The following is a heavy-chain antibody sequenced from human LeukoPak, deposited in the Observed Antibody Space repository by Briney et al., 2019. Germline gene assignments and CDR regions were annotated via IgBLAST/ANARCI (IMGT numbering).Heavy chain of an antibody. J-gene: IGHJ3*02. V-gene: IGHV3-30*02. CDR3: AKSLPRDDAFDI. Sequence: GRSLRLSCAASGFTFSSYGMHWVRQAPGKGLEWVAFIRYDGSNKYYADSVKGRFTISRDNSKNTLYLQMNSLRAEDTAVYYCAKSLPRDDAFDIWGQGTMVTVSS. CDR1: GFTFSSYG. CDR2: IRYDGSNK.